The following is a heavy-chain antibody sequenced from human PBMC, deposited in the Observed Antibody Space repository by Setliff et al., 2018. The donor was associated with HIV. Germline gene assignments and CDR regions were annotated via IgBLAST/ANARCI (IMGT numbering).Heavy chain of an antibody. CDR2: MYYSGST. CDR3: ARVFVDTAVLRVLEYYFDS. D-gene: IGHD5-18*01. CDR1: GGSISSSSYY. V-gene: IGHV4-39*07. J-gene: IGHJ4*02. Sequence: SETLSLTCTVSGGSISSSSYYWGWVRQPPGKGLEWIGSMYYSGSTYYTPSLKSRITRSIDTSKNQFSLRMRSVTAADTAVYYCARVFVDTAVLRVLEYYFDSWGRGTLVTVSS.